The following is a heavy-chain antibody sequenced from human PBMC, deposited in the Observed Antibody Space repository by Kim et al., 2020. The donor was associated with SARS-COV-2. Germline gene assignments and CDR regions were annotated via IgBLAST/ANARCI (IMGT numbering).Heavy chain of an antibody. J-gene: IGHJ3*02. Sequence: SETLSLTCTVSGGSISSGSYYWSWIRQPAGKGLEWIGRIYISGSTNYNPSLKSRVTISVDTSKNQFSLKLSSVTAADTAVYYCARAPTVLLWFGAPGAFDIWGQGTMVTVSS. V-gene: IGHV4-61*02. D-gene: IGHD3-10*01. CDR2: IYISGST. CDR1: GGSISSGSYY. CDR3: ARAPTVLLWFGAPGAFDI.